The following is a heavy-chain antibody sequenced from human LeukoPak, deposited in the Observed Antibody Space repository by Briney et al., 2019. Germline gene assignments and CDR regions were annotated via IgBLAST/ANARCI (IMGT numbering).Heavy chain of an antibody. J-gene: IGHJ4*02. CDR1: GESIRSSTYY. CDR3: ARTAY. V-gene: IGHV4-39*01. Sequence: PSETLSLTCTVSGESIRSSTYYWGWIRQPPGKGLEWIGSIHSSGSTYYNPSLKSRVTISVDTSKSQFSLKLSSMSAVDTAVYYCARTAYWGQGTLVTVSS. CDR2: IHSSGST.